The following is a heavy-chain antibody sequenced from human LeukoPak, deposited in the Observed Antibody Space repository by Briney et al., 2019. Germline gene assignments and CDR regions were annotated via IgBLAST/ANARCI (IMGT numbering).Heavy chain of an antibody. J-gene: IGHJ4*02. Sequence: GGSLRLSRAASGFTFSSYWMHWVRQAPGKGLVWVSRINSDGSSTSYADSVKGRFTISRDNAKNTLYLQINSLSVDDTAIYYCASPRYSSGWYYFDYWGQGTLVTVSS. CDR2: INSDGSST. D-gene: IGHD6-19*01. CDR1: GFTFSSYW. CDR3: ASPRYSSGWYYFDY. V-gene: IGHV3-74*01.